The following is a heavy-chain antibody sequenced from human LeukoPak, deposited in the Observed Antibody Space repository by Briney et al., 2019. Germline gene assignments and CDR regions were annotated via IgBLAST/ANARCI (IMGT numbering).Heavy chain of an antibody. CDR1: GFTFSTSW. CDR2: IKQDGSET. V-gene: IGHV3-7*01. J-gene: IGHJ4*02. Sequence: PGGSLRLSCAASGFTFSTSWMDWVRQAPGKGLEWVANIKQDGSETYYVDSAKGRFTIPRDNAKNSLYLQMDSLRVDDTAIYYCAKSLDYWGQGTLVTVSS. CDR3: AKSLDY.